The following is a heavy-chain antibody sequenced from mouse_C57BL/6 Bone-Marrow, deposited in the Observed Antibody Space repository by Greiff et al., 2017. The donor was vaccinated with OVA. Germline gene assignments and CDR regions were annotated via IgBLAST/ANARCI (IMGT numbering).Heavy chain of an antibody. CDR1: GFTFSDFY. CDR2: SRNKANDYTT. J-gene: IGHJ2*01. CDR3: ARDAPITTPYYFDY. Sequence: EVKLMESGGGLVQSGRSLRLSCATSGFTFSDFYMEWVRQAPGKGLEWIAASRNKANDYTTEYSASVKGRFIVSRDTSQSILYLQMNALRAEDTAIYYCARDAPITTPYYFDYWGQGTTLTVSS. D-gene: IGHD1-1*01. V-gene: IGHV7-1*01.